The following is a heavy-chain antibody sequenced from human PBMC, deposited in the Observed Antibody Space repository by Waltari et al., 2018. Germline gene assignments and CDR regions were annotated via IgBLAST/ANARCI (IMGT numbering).Heavy chain of an antibody. V-gene: IGHV4-38-2*01. J-gene: IGHJ6*03. Sequence: QVQLQESGPGLVKPSETLSLTCAVSGYSISRGSSWGWIRPPPGKGLEWIGSIYHSGSTYYNPSLKSRVTISVDTSKNQFSLKLSSVTAAYTAVYYCARMSPGGVYYYYYYMDVWGKGTTVTVSS. D-gene: IGHD3-10*01. CDR1: GYSISRGSS. CDR3: ARMSPGGVYYYYYYMDV. CDR2: IYHSGST.